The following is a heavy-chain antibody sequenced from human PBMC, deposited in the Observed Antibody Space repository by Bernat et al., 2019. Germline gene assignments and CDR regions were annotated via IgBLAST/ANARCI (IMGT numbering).Heavy chain of an antibody. V-gene: IGHV4-59*01. J-gene: IGHJ4*02. CDR1: GGSISSYY. CDR3: ARGSGRSRQTDY. CDR2: IYYSGST. Sequence: QVQLQESGPGLVKPSETLSLTCTVSGGSISSYYWSWIRQPPGKGLEWIGYIYYSGSTNYNPSLKSRVTISVDTSKNQFSLKLSSVTAADTAVYYCARGSGRSRQTDYWGQGTLVTVSS. D-gene: IGHD3-10*01.